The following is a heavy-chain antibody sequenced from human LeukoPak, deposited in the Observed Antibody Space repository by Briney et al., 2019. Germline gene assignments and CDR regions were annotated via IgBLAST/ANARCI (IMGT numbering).Heavy chain of an antibody. Sequence: SETLSLTCAVSGYSISSGYYWGWIRPPPGKGLEWIGSIYHSGNTYYNPSLKSRVTISVDTSKNQFSLKPSSVTAADTAMYYCASTPTVYYNSMDVWGKGTTVTVSS. V-gene: IGHV4-38-2*01. D-gene: IGHD1-14*01. CDR1: GYSISSGYY. J-gene: IGHJ6*03. CDR2: IYHSGNT. CDR3: ASTPTVYYNSMDV.